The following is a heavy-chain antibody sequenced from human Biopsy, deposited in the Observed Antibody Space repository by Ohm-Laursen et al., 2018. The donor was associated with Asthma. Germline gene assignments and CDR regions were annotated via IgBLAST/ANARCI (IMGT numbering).Heavy chain of an antibody. Sequence: SDTLSLTCTVSGGSMSSSSYYWGWIRQPPGKGLEWMGSISYTGSAYHNPSLKSRVTITVDPSKNHFSLKLGSVPAADTAVYYCARHWDWGSFFDYWGQGTPVTVSS. D-gene: IGHD7-27*01. CDR1: GGSMSSSSYY. CDR2: ISYTGSA. V-gene: IGHV4-39*01. J-gene: IGHJ4*02. CDR3: ARHWDWGSFFDY.